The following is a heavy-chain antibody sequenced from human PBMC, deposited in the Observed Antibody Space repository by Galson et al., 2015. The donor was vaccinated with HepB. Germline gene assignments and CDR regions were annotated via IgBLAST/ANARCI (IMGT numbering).Heavy chain of an antibody. V-gene: IGHV3-33*08. D-gene: IGHD4-23*01. CDR1: GFTFSRYG. J-gene: IGHJ3*02. Sequence: SLRLSCAASGFTFSRYGMHWVRQAPGKGLEWVAVIWYDGSNKYYADSVKGRFTISRDNSKNTLYLQMNSLRAEDTAVYYCAFDYGGPVDIWGQGTMVTVSS. CDR3: AFDYGGPVDI. CDR2: IWYDGSNK.